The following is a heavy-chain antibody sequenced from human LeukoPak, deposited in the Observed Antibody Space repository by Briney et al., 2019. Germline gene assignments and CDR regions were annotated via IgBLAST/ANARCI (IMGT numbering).Heavy chain of an antibody. CDR3: ARNLAGHFGGFYFDD. V-gene: IGHV4-38-2*02. Sequence: SETPSLTCTVSGYSISSGYYWGWIRQPPGKGLEWIGSIYHSGSTYYNPSLKSRVTISVDTSKNQFSLKLSSVTAADTAVYYCARNLAGHFGGFYFDDWGQGTLVTVSS. CDR1: GYSISSGYY. D-gene: IGHD2-21*01. J-gene: IGHJ4*02. CDR2: IYHSGST.